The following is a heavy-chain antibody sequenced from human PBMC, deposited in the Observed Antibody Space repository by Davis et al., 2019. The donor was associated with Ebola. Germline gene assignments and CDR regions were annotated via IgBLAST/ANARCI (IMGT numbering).Heavy chain of an antibody. CDR2: INHGGNT. CDR3: ARGAESGFDSEDSEDDVVIVSEDDIVIESASRVAFDY. J-gene: IGHJ4*02. CDR1: GGSLSGYY. Sequence: SQTLSLTCAVYGGSLSGYYWNWIRQAPGKGLEWIGDINHGGNTMYNPSLKSRVTLSVDTSKNQFSLKVSSVTAADTALYYCARGAESGFDSEDSEDDVVIVSEDDIVIESASRVAFDYWGQGILVTVSS. V-gene: IGHV4-34*01. D-gene: IGHD5-12*01.